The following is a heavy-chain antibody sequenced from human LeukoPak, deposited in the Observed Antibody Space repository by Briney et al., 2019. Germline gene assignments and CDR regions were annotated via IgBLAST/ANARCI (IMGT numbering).Heavy chain of an antibody. CDR2: ISSKANSYAT. CDR3: TRRAHYYYGMDV. J-gene: IGHJ6*02. Sequence: PGGSLRLSCAASGFTFSRSAMHWVRQASGKGLDWVGRISSKANSYATAYAASVKGRFTISRDDSKNTAYLQMNSLKTEDTAVYYCTRRAHYYYGMDVWGQGTTVTVSS. CDR1: GFTFSRSA. V-gene: IGHV3-73*01.